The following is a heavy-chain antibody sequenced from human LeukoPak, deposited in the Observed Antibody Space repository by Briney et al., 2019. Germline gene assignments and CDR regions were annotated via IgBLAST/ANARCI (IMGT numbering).Heavy chain of an antibody. Sequence: PGGSLRLSCAASGFTFSSYAMSWVRQAPGKGLEWVSAISGSGGSTYYADSVKGRFTISRDNSKNTLYLQMNGLRAEDTAVYYCAKDPNSGPPYNWFDPWGQGTLVTVSS. CDR2: ISGSGGST. CDR3: AKDPNSGPPYNWFDP. J-gene: IGHJ5*02. D-gene: IGHD6-19*01. CDR1: GFTFSSYA. V-gene: IGHV3-23*01.